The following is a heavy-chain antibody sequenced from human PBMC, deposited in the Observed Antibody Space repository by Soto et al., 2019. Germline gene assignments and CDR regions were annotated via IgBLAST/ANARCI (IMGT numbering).Heavy chain of an antibody. CDR1: GGSIGSSNYY. Sequence: QLQLQESGPGLVKPSETLSLTCTVSGGSIGSSNYYWGWIRQPPGKGLEWLGSMYSSGSTNYNPSLKSRITISVDTSKNQFYLDLKSLTDADTAVYYCARPMVPYSSNWHFDDWGQGTLLTVSS. V-gene: IGHV4-39*01. D-gene: IGHD6-13*01. CDR2: MYSSGST. J-gene: IGHJ4*02. CDR3: ARPMVPYSSNWHFDD.